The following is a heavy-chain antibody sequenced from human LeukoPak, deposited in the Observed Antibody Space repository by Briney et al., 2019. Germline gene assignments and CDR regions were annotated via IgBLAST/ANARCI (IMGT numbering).Heavy chain of an antibody. V-gene: IGHV4-34*01. CDR2: INILGTT. CDR1: GGSLSGYY. Sequence: SETLSLTCGVYGGSLSGYYWGWIRQAPGQGLEWIGEINILGTTNCDPPLKSRVTMSVETSKNQFSLKLNSVTAADTALYYCARGQYDFWSGYDVNWFDPWGQGTLVTVSS. CDR3: ARGQYDFWSGYDVNWFDP. J-gene: IGHJ5*02. D-gene: IGHD3-3*01.